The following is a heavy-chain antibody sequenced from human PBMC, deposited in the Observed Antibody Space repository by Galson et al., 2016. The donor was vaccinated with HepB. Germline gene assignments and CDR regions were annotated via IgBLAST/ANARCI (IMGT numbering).Heavy chain of an antibody. CDR3: ARARIAALGTGAFDM. CDR1: GFTFSSYG. Sequence: SLRLSCAASGFTFSSYGMHWVRQAPGKGLEWVAVISYDGSNKYYADSVKGRFTISRDNSKNTLYLQMNSLRAEDTAVYYCARARIAALGTGAFDMWGQGTMVTVSS. V-gene: IGHV3-30*03. J-gene: IGHJ3*02. CDR2: ISYDGSNK. D-gene: IGHD6-13*01.